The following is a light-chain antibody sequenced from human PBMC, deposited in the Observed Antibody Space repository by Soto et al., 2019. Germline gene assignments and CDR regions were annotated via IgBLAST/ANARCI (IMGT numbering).Light chain of an antibody. V-gene: IGLV1-44*01. CDR1: SSNIGTNT. CDR2: STN. J-gene: IGLJ3*02. CDR3: AAWDGSLNVLL. Sequence: QSVLTQPPSASGTPGQRVTISCSGSSSNIGTNTVNWYQQFPRSAPKLLMYSTNQRPSGVPDRFSGSKSGTSASLAISGLQSEDEADYYCAAWDGSLNVLLFGGGTKVTVL.